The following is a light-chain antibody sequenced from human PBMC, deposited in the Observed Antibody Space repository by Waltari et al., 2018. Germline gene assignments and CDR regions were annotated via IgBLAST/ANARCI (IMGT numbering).Light chain of an antibody. CDR3: SSYAGTSTSVL. CDR1: TRDIGSYNL. CDR2: DVT. V-gene: IGLV2-23*02. J-gene: IGLJ2*01. Sequence: QSALTKHASVSGSPGQSLTISCSRTTRDIGSYNLVSWYHQHPGTAPKLLIYDVTERPSGVSDRFSGSKSGNAACLTISGLQAEDEADYYCSSYAGTSTSVLLGGGTKLTVL.